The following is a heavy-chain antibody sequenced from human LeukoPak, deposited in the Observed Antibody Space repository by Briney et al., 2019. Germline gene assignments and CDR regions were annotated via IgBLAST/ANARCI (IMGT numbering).Heavy chain of an antibody. D-gene: IGHD6-19*01. Sequence: SETLSLTCTVSGGSVGSDYWTWIRQPSGKGVEYIGYIYYTGGTNYNPSLKSRVTISVDTSKNQFSLKLSSVTAADTAVYFCAKYGNSGWVIDNWGQGTLVTVSS. CDR2: IYYTGGT. J-gene: IGHJ4*02. CDR1: GGSVGSDY. CDR3: AKYGNSGWVIDN. V-gene: IGHV4-59*08.